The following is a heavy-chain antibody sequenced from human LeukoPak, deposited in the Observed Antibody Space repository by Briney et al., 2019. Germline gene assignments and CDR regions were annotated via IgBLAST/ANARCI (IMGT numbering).Heavy chain of an antibody. Sequence: GESLKISCKGSGYSFTSYWIGWVRQMPGKGLEWMGIIYPGDSDTRYSPSFQGQVTISADKSISTAYLQWSSLKASDTAMYYCARGKLTMVRGVILFDPWGQGTLVTVSS. J-gene: IGHJ5*02. CDR1: GYSFTSYW. D-gene: IGHD3-10*01. V-gene: IGHV5-51*01. CDR3: ARGKLTMVRGVILFDP. CDR2: IYPGDSDT.